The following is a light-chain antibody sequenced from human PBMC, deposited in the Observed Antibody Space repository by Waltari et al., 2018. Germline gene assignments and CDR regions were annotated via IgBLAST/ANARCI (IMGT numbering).Light chain of an antibody. CDR3: SSYAGGNSLGI. V-gene: IGLV2-14*03. CDR2: DVS. Sequence: QSPLTQPASVSGSPGQSIPISCTGTSSDIGAYKYVSWYPQHPGKAPRLILYDVSSRPSGVPNRFSGSKSGNTASLTISGLQADDDADYYCSSYAGGNSLGIFGAGTKLTVL. CDR1: SSDIGAYKY. J-gene: IGLJ2*01.